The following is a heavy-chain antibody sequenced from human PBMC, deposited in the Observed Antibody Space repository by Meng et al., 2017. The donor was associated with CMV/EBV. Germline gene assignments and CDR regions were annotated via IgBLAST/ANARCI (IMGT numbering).Heavy chain of an antibody. J-gene: IGHJ6*02. CDR2: IKQDGSEK. Sequence: GESLKISCAASGFTFSSYWMSWVRQAPGKGPEWVANIKQDGSEKYYVDSVKGRFTISRDNAKNSLYLQMNSLRAEDTAVYYCARDGDGSGSYVGMDVWGQGTTVTVSS. V-gene: IGHV3-7*01. CDR3: ARDGDGSGSYVGMDV. CDR1: GFTFSSYW. D-gene: IGHD3-10*01.